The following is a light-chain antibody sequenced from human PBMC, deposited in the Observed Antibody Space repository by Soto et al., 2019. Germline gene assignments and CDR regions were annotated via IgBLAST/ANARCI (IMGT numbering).Light chain of an antibody. CDR3: SSYTTSSSYV. V-gene: IGLV2-14*01. J-gene: IGLJ1*01. CDR2: DVY. CDR1: SSDVGGFNY. Sequence: QSVLTQPGSVSGSPGQSITISCTGTSSDVGGFNYVSWYQQHPGKAPKLLIFDVYSRPSGISNRFPGSKSGNTASLTISGLQAEDEADYYCSSYTTSSSYVFGAGTKVTVL.